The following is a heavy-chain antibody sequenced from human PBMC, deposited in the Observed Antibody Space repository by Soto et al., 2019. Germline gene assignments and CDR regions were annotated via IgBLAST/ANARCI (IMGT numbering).Heavy chain of an antibody. J-gene: IGHJ6*02. V-gene: IGHV3-33*08. CDR1: GFTLRLHA. CDR3: ARDGQQQTPYALDV. Sequence: QVQLVESGGGVIQPGRSLRLSCAASGFTLRLHAMHWVRQAPGKGLEWVAQIWYDGSNKYYTDSVKGRFTVSRDDFKKTVFLHMDSLRAEDTAVYYWARDGQQQTPYALDVWGQGTTVIVSS. D-gene: IGHD6-13*01. CDR2: IWYDGSNK.